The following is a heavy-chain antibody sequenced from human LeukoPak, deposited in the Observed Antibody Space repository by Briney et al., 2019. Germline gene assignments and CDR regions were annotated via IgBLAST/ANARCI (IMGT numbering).Heavy chain of an antibody. CDR1: GFTFSSYD. Sequence: GGSLRLSCAASGFTFSSYDMHWVRQATGKGLEWVSVIGTAGDTYYPGSVKGRFTTSRENAKNSLYLQMNSLRAGDTAMYYCARGYLDGMDVWGQGTTVTVSS. CDR2: IGTAGDT. V-gene: IGHV3-13*01. CDR3: ARGYLDGMDV. D-gene: IGHD2/OR15-2a*01. J-gene: IGHJ6*02.